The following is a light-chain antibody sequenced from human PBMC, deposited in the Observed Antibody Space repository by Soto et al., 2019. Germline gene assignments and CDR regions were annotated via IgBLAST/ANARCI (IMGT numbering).Light chain of an antibody. CDR2: GAS. CDR3: QQYNNWPLT. Sequence: EIVMTQSPATLSVSPGERAALSCRASQNVNSNLAWYQQKPAQAPRLLIYGASTRATGIPARFSGSGSGTEFTLTISNLQSEDLAVYYCQQYNNWPLTFGGGTKVEIK. J-gene: IGKJ4*01. CDR1: QNVNSN. V-gene: IGKV3-15*01.